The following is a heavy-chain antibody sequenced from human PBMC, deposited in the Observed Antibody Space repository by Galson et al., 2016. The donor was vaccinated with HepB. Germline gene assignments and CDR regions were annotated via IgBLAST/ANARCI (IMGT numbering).Heavy chain of an antibody. CDR2: MSSNRRWV. J-gene: IGHJ4*02. V-gene: IGHV3-21*01. CDR3: ARDCRGSTIPAREFDS. CDR1: GISLSRNS. Sequence: SLRLSCAASGISLSRNSMNWVRKAPGKGLEWVSSMSSNRRWVNYVDSVRGRFTISRDDAKNSLYLQMNSLRAEDTAVYFGARDCRGSTIPAREFDSWGQGTLVTGSS. D-gene: IGHD2-2*01.